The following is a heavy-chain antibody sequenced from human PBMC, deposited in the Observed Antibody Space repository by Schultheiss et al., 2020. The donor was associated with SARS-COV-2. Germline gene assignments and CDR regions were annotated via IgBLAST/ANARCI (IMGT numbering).Heavy chain of an antibody. CDR2: IIPIFGTA. CDR3: ARDPIGYFDL. J-gene: IGHJ2*01. V-gene: IGHV1-69*05. Sequence: SVKVSCKASGGTFSSYAISWVRQAPGQGLEWMGGIIPIFGTANYAQKFQGRVTMTTDTSTSTAYMELRSLRSDDTAVYYCARDPIGYFDLWGRGTLVTVSS. D-gene: IGHD2/OR15-2a*01. CDR1: GGTFSSYA.